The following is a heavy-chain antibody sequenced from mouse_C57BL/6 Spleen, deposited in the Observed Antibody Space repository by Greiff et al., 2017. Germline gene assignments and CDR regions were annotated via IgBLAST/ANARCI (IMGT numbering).Heavy chain of an antibody. CDR2: IDPSDSET. J-gene: IGHJ4*01. CDR3: ARCRHLLPDAIDY. Sequence: QVQLQQPGAELVRPGSSVKLSCKASGYTFTSYWMHWVKQRPIQGLEWIGNIDPSDSETHYNQKFKDKATLTVDKSSSTSSMQLSSLTSEDSAFYYCARCRHLLPDAIDYWCQGTSVTVSS. D-gene: IGHD2-1*01. CDR1: GYTFTSYW. V-gene: IGHV1-52*01.